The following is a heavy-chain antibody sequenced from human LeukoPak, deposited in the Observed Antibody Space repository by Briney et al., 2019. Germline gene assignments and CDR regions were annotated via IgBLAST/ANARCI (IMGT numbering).Heavy chain of an antibody. CDR1: GYTFTGYY. D-gene: IGHD6-13*01. Sequence: ASVKVSCKASGYTFTGYYMHWVRQAPGQGLEWMGWINPNSGGTNYAQKFQGRVTMTRDTSISTAYMELSRLRSDDTAVYYCARDTSSSSWYPIRGYYYYYMDVWGKGTTVTVSS. CDR2: INPNSGGT. V-gene: IGHV1-2*02. J-gene: IGHJ6*03. CDR3: ARDTSSSSWYPIRGYYYYYMDV.